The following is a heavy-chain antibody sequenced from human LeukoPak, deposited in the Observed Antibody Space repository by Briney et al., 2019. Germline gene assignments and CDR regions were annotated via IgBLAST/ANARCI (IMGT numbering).Heavy chain of an antibody. D-gene: IGHD3-16*01. J-gene: IGHJ6*03. V-gene: IGHV3-7*01. CDR2: IKQDGSEK. Sequence: PGGSLRLSCAASGFTFSNYWMSWVRQAPGKGLEWVANIKQDGSEKYYVDSVKGRFTISRHNAKNSLYLQMTSLRAEDTAVYYCARGGFGYFYMDVWGKGTTVTVSS. CDR3: ARGGFGYFYMDV. CDR1: GFTFSNYW.